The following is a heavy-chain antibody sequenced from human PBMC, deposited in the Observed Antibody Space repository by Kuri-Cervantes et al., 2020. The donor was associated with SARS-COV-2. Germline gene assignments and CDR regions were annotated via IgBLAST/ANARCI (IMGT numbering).Heavy chain of an antibody. CDR1: GFTFSSYW. CDR3: AKNGYSYGYCDY. D-gene: IGHD5-18*01. J-gene: IGHJ4*02. CDR2: INSDGSST. Sequence: GGSLRLSCAASGFTFSSYWMHWVRQAPGKGLVWVSRINSDGSSTSYADSVKGRFTISRDNAKNSLYLQTNSLRAEDTAVYYCAKNGYSYGYCDYWGQGTLVTVSS. V-gene: IGHV3-74*01.